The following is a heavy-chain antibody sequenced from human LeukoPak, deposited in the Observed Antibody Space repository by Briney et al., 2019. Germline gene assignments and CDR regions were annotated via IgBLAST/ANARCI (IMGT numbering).Heavy chain of an antibody. CDR2: ISSSSNYM. V-gene: IGHV3-21*01. CDR3: ARPLDSSNNYFDY. CDR1: GFTFSRNA. Sequence: GGSLRLSCAASGFTFSRNAMNWVRQAPGKGLEWVSFISSSSNYMSYADSVKGRFTISRDNAKNSLYLQMNSLRAEDTAIYYCARPLDSSNNYFDYWGQGTLVTVSA. D-gene: IGHD6-13*01. J-gene: IGHJ4*02.